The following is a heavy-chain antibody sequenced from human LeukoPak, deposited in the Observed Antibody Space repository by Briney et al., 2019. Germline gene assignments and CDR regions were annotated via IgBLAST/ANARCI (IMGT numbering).Heavy chain of an antibody. D-gene: IGHD3-16*02. CDR1: GFSFTDSW. CDR2: IKPDGTEK. J-gene: IGHJ4*02. V-gene: IGHV3-7*04. Sequence: GGSLRLSCAASGFSFTDSWMSWVRQPPGKGLEWVVNIKPDGTEKYYVDSLKGRFTVSRENAKHSLYLQMSSLRAEDTAVYYCARVRYGNYFDYWGQGTLVTVSS. CDR3: ARVRYGNYFDY.